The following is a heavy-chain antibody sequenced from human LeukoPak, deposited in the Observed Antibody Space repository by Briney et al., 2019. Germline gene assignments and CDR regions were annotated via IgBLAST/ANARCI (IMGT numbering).Heavy chain of an antibody. J-gene: IGHJ4*02. CDR3: ARVYFDWLYATYYFDY. CDR2: IKQDGSEK. D-gene: IGHD3-9*01. Sequence: PSETLSLTCTVSGGSFSSYYWSWVRQAPGKGLEWVANIKQDGSEKYYVDSAKGRFTISRDNAKNSLYLQMNSLRAEDTAVYYCARVYFDWLYATYYFDYWGQGTLVTVSS. CDR1: GGSFSSYY. V-gene: IGHV3-7*01.